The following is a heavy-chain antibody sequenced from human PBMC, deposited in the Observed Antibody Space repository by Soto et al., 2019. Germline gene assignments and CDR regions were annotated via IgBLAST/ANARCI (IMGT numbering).Heavy chain of an antibody. CDR2: ISGSGGST. J-gene: IGHJ4*02. Sequence: GGSLRLSCAASRFTFSSYAMSWVRQAPGKGLEWVSAISGSGGSTYYADSVKGRFAISRDNSKNTLYLQMNSLRAEDTAVYYCAKRPYYDFWSGYYFDYWGQGTLVTVSS. V-gene: IGHV3-23*01. D-gene: IGHD3-3*01. CDR1: RFTFSSYA. CDR3: AKRPYYDFWSGYYFDY.